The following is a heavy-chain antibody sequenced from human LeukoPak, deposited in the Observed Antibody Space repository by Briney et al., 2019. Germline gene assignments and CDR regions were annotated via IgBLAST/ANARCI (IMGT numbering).Heavy chain of an antibody. J-gene: IGHJ5*02. CDR2: IYYSGST. V-gene: IGHV4-59*08. Sequence: PSETLSLTCTVSGGSISSYYWSWIRQPPGKGLEWIGYIYYSGSTNYNPSLKSRVTISVDTSKNQFSLKLSSVTAADTAVYYCARYGGYGYDSSGYYSAGLIDPWGQGTLVTVSS. CDR3: ARYGGYGYDSSGYYSAGLIDP. D-gene: IGHD3-22*01. CDR1: GGSISSYY.